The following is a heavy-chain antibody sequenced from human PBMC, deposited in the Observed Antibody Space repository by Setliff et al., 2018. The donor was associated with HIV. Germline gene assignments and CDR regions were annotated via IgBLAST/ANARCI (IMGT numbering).Heavy chain of an antibody. V-gene: IGHV3-7*03. CDR1: GFTFRSHW. J-gene: IGHJ3*02. CDR2: IKQGETEN. D-gene: IGHD6-19*01. CDR3: ARVLYISGWYGPFVKALDM. Sequence: AGSLRLSCAASGFTFRSHWMSWVRQAPGKGREWVANIKQGETENYSVDSVKRRFTISSDDAKNSLFLQMNSLRAEDTAMYYCARVLYISGWYGPFVKALDMWGQGTMVTVSS.